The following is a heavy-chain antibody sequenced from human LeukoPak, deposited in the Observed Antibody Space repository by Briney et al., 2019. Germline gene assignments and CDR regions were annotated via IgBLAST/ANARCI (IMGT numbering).Heavy chain of an antibody. CDR1: GGSISSSSYY. D-gene: IGHD3-3*01. CDR2: IYSSGST. Sequence: SETLSLTCTVSGGSISSSSYYWGWIRQPPGKGLEWIGSIYSSGSTYYNPSLKSRVTISVDTSKNQFSLKLSSVTAADTAVYYCARLYPPIFGVVPPKGWFDPWGQGTLVTVSS. CDR3: ARLYPPIFGVVPPKGWFDP. J-gene: IGHJ5*02. V-gene: IGHV4-39*01.